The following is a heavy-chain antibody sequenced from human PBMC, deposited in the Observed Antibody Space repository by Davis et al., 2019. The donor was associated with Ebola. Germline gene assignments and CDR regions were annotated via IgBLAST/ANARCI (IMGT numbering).Heavy chain of an antibody. CDR2: INHSGST. CDR1: GGSFSGYY. Sequence: SETLSLTCAVYGGSFSGYYWTWIRQPPGKGLECIGEINHSGSTNYIPSLKSRVTISVDTSKNQFSLKLSSVTAADTAVYYCARQSITIFGVVIIGAFDIWGQGTMVTVSS. D-gene: IGHD3-3*01. J-gene: IGHJ3*02. V-gene: IGHV4-34*01. CDR3: ARQSITIFGVVIIGAFDI.